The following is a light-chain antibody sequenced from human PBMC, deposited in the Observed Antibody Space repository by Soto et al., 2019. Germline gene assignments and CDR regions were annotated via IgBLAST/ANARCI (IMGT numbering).Light chain of an antibody. CDR2: DVS. Sequence: QSALTQPASVPGSPGQSITISCTGTSSDVGGYNYVSWYQQHPGKAPKLMIYDVSKRPSGVPDRFSGSKSGNTASLAVSGLQPEDEADYYCCSYAGSNSYVFGTGTKLTVL. J-gene: IGLJ1*01. V-gene: IGLV2-8*01. CDR1: SSDVGGYNY. CDR3: CSYAGSNSYV.